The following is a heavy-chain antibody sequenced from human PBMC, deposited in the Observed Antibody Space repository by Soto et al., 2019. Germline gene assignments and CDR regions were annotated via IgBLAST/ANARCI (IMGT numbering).Heavy chain of an antibody. CDR1: GFPFSSYA. CDR2: ISGSGGRT. J-gene: IGHJ6*02. D-gene: IGHD6-19*01. Sequence: GSLRLSCAASGFPFSSYAMSWVRQAPGKGLEWVSAISGSGGRTYYADSVKGRFTSSRDNSKNTPYLQMNSLRAEDTAVYYRAGGGWKGLYYYYGMDVWGQGTTVTVSS. CDR3: AGGGWKGLYYYYGMDV. V-gene: IGHV3-23*01.